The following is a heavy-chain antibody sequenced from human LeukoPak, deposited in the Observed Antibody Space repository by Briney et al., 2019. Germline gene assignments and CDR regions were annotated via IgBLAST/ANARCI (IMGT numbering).Heavy chain of an antibody. V-gene: IGHV4-39*07. Sequence: PSETLSLTCTVSGGSISSSSYYWGWIRQPPGKGLEWIGSIYYSGSTYYNPSLKSRVPITVGTSKNQFSLKLSSVTAADTAVYYCARDSDWFDPWGQGTLVTVSS. D-gene: IGHD3-10*01. CDR2: IYYSGST. J-gene: IGHJ5*02. CDR1: GGSISSSSYY. CDR3: ARDSDWFDP.